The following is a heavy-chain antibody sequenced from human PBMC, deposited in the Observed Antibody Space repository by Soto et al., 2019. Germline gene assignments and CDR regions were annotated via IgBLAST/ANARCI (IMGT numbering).Heavy chain of an antibody. Sequence: GGSLRLSCAASGFTFSGYAMSWVRQAPGKGLEWVSVISFDGSNNYFADSVKGRFTISRYNSKITLYLQMNSLRAEDTAVYYCAKDFSPEIGIGSLFDYWGQGTLVTVSS. CDR3: AKDFSPEIGIGSLFDY. V-gene: IGHV3-30*18. D-gene: IGHD1-26*01. J-gene: IGHJ4*02. CDR1: GFTFSGYA. CDR2: ISFDGSNN.